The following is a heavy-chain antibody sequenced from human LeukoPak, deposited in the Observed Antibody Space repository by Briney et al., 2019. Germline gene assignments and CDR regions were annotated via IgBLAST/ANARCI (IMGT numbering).Heavy chain of an antibody. V-gene: IGHV4-34*01. CDR3: ARLGVGYCSGGSCYGEDY. CDR1: GGSFSGYY. J-gene: IGHJ4*02. CDR2: INHSGST. D-gene: IGHD2-15*01. Sequence: SETLSLTCAVYGGSFSGYYWSWIRQPPGKGLEWIGEINHSGSTNYNPSLKSRVTISVDTSKNQFSLKLSSVTAADTAVYYCARLGVGYCSGGSCYGEDYWGQGTLVTVSS.